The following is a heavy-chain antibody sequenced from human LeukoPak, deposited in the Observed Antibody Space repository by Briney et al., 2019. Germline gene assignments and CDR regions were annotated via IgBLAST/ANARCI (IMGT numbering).Heavy chain of an antibody. CDR2: ISVYNVNT. CDR1: GYTFTTYG. CDR3: ARMILLLGDVLAVPPRGLDY. J-gene: IGHJ4*02. V-gene: IGHV1-18*01. Sequence: ASVKVSCKASGYTFTTYGISWVRQAPGQGLEWLGRISVYNVNTNYARKLQGRVTMTTDTSTSTAYMELRSLRSDDTAVYYRARMILLLGDVLAVPPRGLDYWGQGTLVTVSS. D-gene: IGHD3-9*01.